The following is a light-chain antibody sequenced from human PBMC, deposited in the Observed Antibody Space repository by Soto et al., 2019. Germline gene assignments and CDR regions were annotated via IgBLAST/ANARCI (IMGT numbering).Light chain of an antibody. CDR3: AAWHDSRNAWV. Sequence: QSVLTQPPSLSGTPGQRVTISCSGSSSQIGSNTVSWYQQLPGKAPKLLIYDNDRRPSGVPDRFSGSKSGTSGSLAISDLHSEDDAEYFCAAWHDSRNAWVFGGGTKLTVL. V-gene: IGLV1-44*01. J-gene: IGLJ3*02. CDR2: DND. CDR1: SSQIGSNT.